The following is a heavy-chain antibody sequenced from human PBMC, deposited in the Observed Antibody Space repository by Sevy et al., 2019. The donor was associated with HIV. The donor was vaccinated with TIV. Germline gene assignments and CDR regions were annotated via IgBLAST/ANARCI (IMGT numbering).Heavy chain of an antibody. V-gene: IGHV4-4*02. J-gene: IGHJ4*02. CDR1: GGSISSSNW. CDR2: IYHSGST. Sequence: SETLSLTCAVSGGSISSSNWWSWVRQPPGKGLEWIGEIYHSGSTNYNPSLKSRVTISVDKSQNQFSLKLSSVTAADTAVYYCARFSSGWNGGFDYWGQGTLVTVSS. CDR3: ARFSSGWNGGFDY. D-gene: IGHD6-19*01.